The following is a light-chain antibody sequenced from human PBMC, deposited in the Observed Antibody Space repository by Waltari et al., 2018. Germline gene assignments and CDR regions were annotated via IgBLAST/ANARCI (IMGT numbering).Light chain of an antibody. CDR1: QSISTW. CDR3: QQYNRWPPIT. J-gene: IGKJ5*01. CDR2: KAS. Sequence: DIQMTQSPSTLSAFVGDRVTITCRVSQSISTWLAWYQQKPGKAPKLLIYKASTLDSGVPSRFSGSGSGTEFTLTIRSLQSEDSAVYYCQQYNRWPPITFGQGTRLEIK. V-gene: IGKV1-5*03.